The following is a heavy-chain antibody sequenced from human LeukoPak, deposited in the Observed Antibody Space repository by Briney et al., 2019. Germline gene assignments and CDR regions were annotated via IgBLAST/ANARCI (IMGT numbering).Heavy chain of an antibody. Sequence: GGSLRLSCAVSGFTFSSYAMSWVRQAPGKGLEWVSTISGSGGTYYADSVKGRFTISRDNSKNTLSLQMNSRRADDTAVYYCAKDGEPLLWFGELIQYWYFDLWGRGTLVTVSS. J-gene: IGHJ2*01. CDR1: GFTFSSYA. CDR2: ISGSGGT. V-gene: IGHV3-23*01. CDR3: AKDGEPLLWFGELIQYWYFDL. D-gene: IGHD3-10*01.